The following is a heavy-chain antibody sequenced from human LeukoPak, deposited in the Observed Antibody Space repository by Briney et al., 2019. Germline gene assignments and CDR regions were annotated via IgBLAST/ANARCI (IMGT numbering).Heavy chain of an antibody. CDR3: ARGLRSDQLSGHY. D-gene: IGHD2-2*01. J-gene: IGHJ4*02. Sequence: VSSYEGSPKNPGETCRIYNESWLRQATEQGIKRMGWMNPNSGNTGYAQKFQGRVTMTRNTSISTAYMELSSLRSEDTAVYYCARGLRSDQLSGHYWGQGTLVTVSS. CDR1: GETCRIYN. V-gene: IGHV1-8*01. CDR2: MNPNSGNT.